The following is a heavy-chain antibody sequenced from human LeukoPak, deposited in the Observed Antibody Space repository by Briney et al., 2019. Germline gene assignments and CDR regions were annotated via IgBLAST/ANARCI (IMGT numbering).Heavy chain of an antibody. CDR1: GGSFSGYY. CDR3: ATSVAVPVPEVGASRPHWFDP. CDR2: INHSGST. Sequence: NSSETLSLTCAVCGGSFSGYYWSWIRQPPGKGLEWIGEINHSGSTNYNPSLKSRVTISVDTSKNQFSLKLSSVTAADTAVYYCATSVAVPVPEVGASRPHWFDPWGQGTLVTVSS. D-gene: IGHD1-26*01. V-gene: IGHV4-34*01. J-gene: IGHJ5*02.